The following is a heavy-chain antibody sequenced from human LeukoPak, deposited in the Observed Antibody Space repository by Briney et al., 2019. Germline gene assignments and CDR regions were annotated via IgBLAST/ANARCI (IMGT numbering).Heavy chain of an antibody. D-gene: IGHD6-13*01. J-gene: IGHJ3*02. Sequence: GGSLRLSCAASGFTFSSFAMSWVRQAPGKGLEWVSTIFASGGETHYADSVKGRFTISRDNAKNSLYLQMNSLRAGDMALYYCAKDTGVSAAAGRSAFDIWGQGTMVTVSS. CDR1: GFTFSSFA. CDR2: IFASGGET. V-gene: IGHV3-23*01. CDR3: AKDTGVSAAAGRSAFDI.